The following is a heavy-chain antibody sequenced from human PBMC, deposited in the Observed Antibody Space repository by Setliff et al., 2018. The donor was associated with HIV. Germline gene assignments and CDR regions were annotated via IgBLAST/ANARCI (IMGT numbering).Heavy chain of an antibody. J-gene: IGHJ4*02. CDR1: GGSISSSSYY. CDR3: AREGYYDASSGYYPYYFDH. Sequence: SETLSLTCTVSGGSISSSSYYWGWIRQPPGKGLEWIGSIYYSGSTYYNPSLKSRVTISVDTSKNQFSLKLTSVTAAYAAVYYCAREGYYDASSGYYPYYFDHWGQGILVTVSS. CDR2: IYYSGST. D-gene: IGHD3-22*01. V-gene: IGHV4-39*07.